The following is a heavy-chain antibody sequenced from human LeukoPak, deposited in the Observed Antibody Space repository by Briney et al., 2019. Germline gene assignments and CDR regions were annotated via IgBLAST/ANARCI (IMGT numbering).Heavy chain of an antibody. CDR2: IYYSGST. D-gene: IGHD2-21*02. CDR1: GGSISSGDYY. Sequence: SETLSLTCTVSGGSISSGDYYWSWIRQPPGKGLEWIGYIYYSGSTNYNPSLKSRVTISVDTSKNQFSLKLSSVTAADTAVYYCARHLVVVTAINAFDIWGQGTMVTVSS. J-gene: IGHJ3*02. V-gene: IGHV4-30-4*01. CDR3: ARHLVVVTAINAFDI.